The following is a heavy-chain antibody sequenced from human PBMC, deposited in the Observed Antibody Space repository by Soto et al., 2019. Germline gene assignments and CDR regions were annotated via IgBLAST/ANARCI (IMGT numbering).Heavy chain of an antibody. D-gene: IGHD6-6*01. J-gene: IGHJ4*02. V-gene: IGHV1-69*02. CDR2: IIPIMNIT. Sequence: QVQQVRSGAEVKKPGSSVKVPCKASGGTFSSYTISWVRQAPGQGLEWMARIIPIMNITNFAGKFQGRVTLTADTSTNTAYMELSSLTSEDTAVYYCSSQSMRPRPLPGYSFDYWGQGVRVTVSS. CDR1: GGTFSSYT. CDR3: SSQSMRPRPLPGYSFDY.